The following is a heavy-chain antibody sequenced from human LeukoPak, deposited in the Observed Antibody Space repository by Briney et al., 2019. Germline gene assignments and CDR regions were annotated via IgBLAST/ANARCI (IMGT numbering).Heavy chain of an antibody. D-gene: IGHD3-22*01. Sequence: SETLSLTCTVSGGSISSSSYYWGWIRQPPGKGLEWIGSIYYSGSTYYNPSLKSRVTISVDTSKNQFSLKLSSVTAADTAVYYCASAYYYDSSGYYYSINWFDPWGQGTLVTVSS. V-gene: IGHV4-39*07. CDR2: IYYSGST. CDR3: ASAYYYDSSGYYYSINWFDP. J-gene: IGHJ5*02. CDR1: GGSISSSSYY.